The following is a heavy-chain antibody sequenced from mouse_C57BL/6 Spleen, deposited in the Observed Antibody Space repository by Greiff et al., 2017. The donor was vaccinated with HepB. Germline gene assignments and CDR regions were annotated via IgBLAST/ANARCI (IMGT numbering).Heavy chain of an antibody. Sequence: VKLMESGPGLVQPSQSLSITCTVSGFSLTSYGVHWVRQSPGKGLEWLGVIWSGGSTNYNAAFISRLSISKDNSKSQVFFKMNSLQADDTAIYYCARNSDGYYEGAMDYWGQGTSVTVSS. CDR1: GFSLTSYG. CDR3: ARNSDGYYEGAMDY. D-gene: IGHD2-3*01. CDR2: IWSGGST. V-gene: IGHV2-2*01. J-gene: IGHJ4*01.